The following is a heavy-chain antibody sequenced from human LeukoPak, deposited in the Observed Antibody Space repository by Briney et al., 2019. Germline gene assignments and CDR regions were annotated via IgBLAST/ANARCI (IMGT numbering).Heavy chain of an antibody. CDR1: GFTFSNAW. J-gene: IGHJ4*02. CDR2: IKSKTDGGTT. V-gene: IGHV3-15*01. D-gene: IGHD5-18*01. CDR3: TTDRGYSYGYLY. Sequence: PGGSLRLSCAASGFTFSNAWMSWVRQAPGKGLEGVGRIKSKTDGGTTDYAAPVKGRFPISRDDLKTTLYLQMKSLETEDTCVYYCTTDRGYSYGYLYWGQGTLVTVSS.